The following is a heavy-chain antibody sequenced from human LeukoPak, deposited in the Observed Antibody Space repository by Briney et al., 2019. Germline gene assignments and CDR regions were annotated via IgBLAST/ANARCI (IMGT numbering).Heavy chain of an antibody. V-gene: IGHV3-23*01. Sequence: GGSLRLSCAASGFTFSSYAMIWVRQAPGKGLEWVSTITTSGVNTYYADSVKGRLTISRDNSRNTLYLQMNSLRVEDTAIYYCAKTYSGDAFDIWGQGTMVTVSS. CDR2: ITTSGVNT. D-gene: IGHD1-26*01. J-gene: IGHJ3*02. CDR1: GFTFSSYA. CDR3: AKTYSGDAFDI.